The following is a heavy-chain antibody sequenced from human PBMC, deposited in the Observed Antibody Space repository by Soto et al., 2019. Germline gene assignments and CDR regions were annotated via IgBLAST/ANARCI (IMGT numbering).Heavy chain of an antibody. CDR2: IIPIFGTA. CDR1: GGTFSRHA. J-gene: IGHJ4*02. Sequence: QVQLVQSGAEVRKPGSSVKVSCKASGGTFSRHAISWVRQAPGQGLEWMGGIIPIFGTANHAQKFQGRVTINADESTSTVYMELSSLGSEDTAMYYCARGWGYDSNDYYYAYWGQGTLVIVSS. CDR3: ARGWGYDSNDYYYAY. V-gene: IGHV1-69*01. D-gene: IGHD3-22*01.